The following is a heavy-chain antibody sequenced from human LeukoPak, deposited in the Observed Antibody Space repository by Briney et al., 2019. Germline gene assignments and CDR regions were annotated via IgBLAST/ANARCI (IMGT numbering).Heavy chain of an antibody. V-gene: IGHV1-18*01. CDR2: ISAYNGNT. D-gene: IGHD3-3*01. CDR1: GYTFSSYG. Sequence: ASVKVSCKGSGYTFSSYGLSWVRQAPGQGLEWMGWISAYNGNTNYAQKFQGRIIMTTDTSTSTAHMELRSLRFDDTAVYYCARNFWSGYYPEDVWGKGTTVTVSS. J-gene: IGHJ6*04. CDR3: ARNFWSGYYPEDV.